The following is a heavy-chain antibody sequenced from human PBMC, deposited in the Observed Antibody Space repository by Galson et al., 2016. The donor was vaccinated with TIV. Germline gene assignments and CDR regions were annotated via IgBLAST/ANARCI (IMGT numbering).Heavy chain of an antibody. V-gene: IGHV3-11*06. CDR3: ARGFTIFGVVRYYFDY. D-gene: IGHD3-3*01. CDR2: ITTTSSYT. CDR1: GFTFSDYY. J-gene: IGHJ4*02. Sequence: SLRLSCAASGFTFSDYYMSWIRQAPGKGLEWVSYITTTSSYTKYADSVKGRFSISRDNAKNSLHLQMNSLRAEDTAVYYCARGFTIFGVVRYYFDYWGQGPLVTVSS.